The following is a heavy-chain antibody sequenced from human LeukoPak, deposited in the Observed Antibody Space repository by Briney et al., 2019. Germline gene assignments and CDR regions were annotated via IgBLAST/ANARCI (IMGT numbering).Heavy chain of an antibody. V-gene: IGHV3-23*01. D-gene: IGHD6-6*01. CDR3: AIPPSYSSSTEESLIDY. Sequence: GGSLRLSRTASVFAFSNYEMTWVRQAPGKGLDWVSNIGGSGANTYYADSVKGRFTISRDNSKNTLYLQMNSLRAEDTAVYYCAIPPSYSSSTEESLIDYWGQGTLVTVSS. CDR2: IGGSGANT. CDR1: VFAFSNYE. J-gene: IGHJ4*02.